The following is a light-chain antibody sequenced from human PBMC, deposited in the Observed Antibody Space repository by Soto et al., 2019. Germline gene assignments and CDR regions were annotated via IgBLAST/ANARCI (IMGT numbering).Light chain of an antibody. V-gene: IGLV2-8*01. CDR3: TSCAGSNNLL. Sequence: QSALTQPPSASGSPGQSVTISCTGTSSDVGGYKFVSWYQQHPGKAPKLMIFEVDKRPSGVPDRFSGSKSGNTAYLAVSGLQAEDEADYYCTSCAGSNNLLFGGGTKLTVL. J-gene: IGLJ2*01. CDR1: SSDVGGYKF. CDR2: EVD.